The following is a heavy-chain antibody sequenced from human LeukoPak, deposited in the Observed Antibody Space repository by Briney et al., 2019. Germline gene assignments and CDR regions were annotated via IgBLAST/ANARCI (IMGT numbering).Heavy chain of an antibody. Sequence: SVKVSCKASGGTFSSYAISWVRQAPGQGLEWMGRIIPIFGIANYAQKFQGRVTITADKSTSSAYMELSSLRSEDTAVYYCARETYTYYDFWSEYNWFDPWGQGTLVTVSS. CDR2: IIPIFGIA. V-gene: IGHV1-69*04. CDR1: GGTFSSYA. J-gene: IGHJ5*02. CDR3: ARETYTYYDFWSEYNWFDP. D-gene: IGHD3-3*01.